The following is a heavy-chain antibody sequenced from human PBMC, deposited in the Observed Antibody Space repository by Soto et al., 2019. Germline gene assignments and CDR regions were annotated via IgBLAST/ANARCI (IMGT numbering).Heavy chain of an antibody. J-gene: IGHJ4*02. D-gene: IGHD1-26*01. CDR3: GRVPGFYSSGAPPPD. V-gene: IGHV1-69*13. Sequence: GASVKVSCKASGGTFSSYAISWVRQAPGQGREWMGGIIPIFGTANYAQKFQGRVTITAHESPSTAYMELISLRSEDTAVYYCGRVPGFYSSGAPPPDWGQGTLVTVSS. CDR1: GGTFSSYA. CDR2: IIPIFGTA.